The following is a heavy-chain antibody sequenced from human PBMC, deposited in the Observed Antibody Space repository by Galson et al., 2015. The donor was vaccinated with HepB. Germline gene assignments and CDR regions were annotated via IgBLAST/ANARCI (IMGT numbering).Heavy chain of an antibody. CDR1: GGTFSSYA. CDR3: ARDRAYLVGAIYYYGMDV. J-gene: IGHJ6*02. D-gene: IGHD1-26*01. CDR2: IIPIFGTA. Sequence: SVKVSCKASGGTFSSYAISWVRQAPGQGLEWMGGIIPIFGTANYAQKFQGRVTITADESTSTAYMELSSLRSEDTAVYYCARDRAYLVGAIYYYGMDVWGQGTTVTVSS. V-gene: IGHV1-69*13.